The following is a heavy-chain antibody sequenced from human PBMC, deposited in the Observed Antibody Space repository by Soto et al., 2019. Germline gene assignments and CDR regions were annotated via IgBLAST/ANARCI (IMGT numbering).Heavy chain of an antibody. CDR3: ARGGGGSSSFYYYGMDV. CDR1: GGSINSGDYS. Sequence: SETLSLTCAVSGGSINSGDYSWSWVRQPPGKGLEWIGYIYHSGSTYYNPSLKSRVTISVDRSKNQFSLKLSSVTAADTAVYYCARGGGGSSSFYYYGMDVWGQGTTVTVSS. J-gene: IGHJ6*02. CDR2: IYHSGST. D-gene: IGHD2-15*01. V-gene: IGHV4-30-2*01.